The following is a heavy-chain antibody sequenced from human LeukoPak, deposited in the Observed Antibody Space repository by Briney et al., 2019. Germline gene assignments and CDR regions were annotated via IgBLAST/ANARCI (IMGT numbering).Heavy chain of an antibody. J-gene: IGHJ4*02. CDR3: ARDLSYGGNSIYFDY. CDR1: GYTFTGSY. CDR2: INPNSGGT. D-gene: IGHD4-23*01. Sequence: ASVKVSCKASGYTFTGSYMHWVRQAPGQGLEWMGWINPNSGGTNYAQTFQGRVTMTRDTSISTAYMELSRLRSDDTAVYYCARDLSYGGNSIYFDYWGQGTLVTVSS. V-gene: IGHV1-2*02.